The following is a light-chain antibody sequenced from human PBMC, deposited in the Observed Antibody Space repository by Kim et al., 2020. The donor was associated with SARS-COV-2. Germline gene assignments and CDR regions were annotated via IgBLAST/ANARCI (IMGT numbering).Light chain of an antibody. V-gene: IGKV1-5*01. J-gene: IGKJ1*01. CDR2: DVF. Sequence: SASVGDRVTITCRASQSVSTWLAWYQQKPGKAPKLLIYDVFNLETGVPSRFSGSGFGTEFTLTISSLQPDDFATYYCQQYNTYSTFGQGTKVEIK. CDR1: QSVSTW. CDR3: QQYNTYST.